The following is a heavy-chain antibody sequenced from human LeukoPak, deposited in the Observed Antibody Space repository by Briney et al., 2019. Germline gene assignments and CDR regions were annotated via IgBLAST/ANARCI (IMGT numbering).Heavy chain of an antibody. J-gene: IGHJ4*02. CDR2: INSDGSST. Sequence: GGSLRLSCAAAGFTFSTHWMSWVRQAPGKGLVWVSRINSDGSSTSYADSVKGRFTISRDNAKNTLYLQMNSLRAEDTAVYYCARNSFSSWYPACDYWGQGTLVTVSS. CDR1: GFTFSTHW. D-gene: IGHD6-13*01. CDR3: ARNSFSSWYPACDY. V-gene: IGHV3-74*01.